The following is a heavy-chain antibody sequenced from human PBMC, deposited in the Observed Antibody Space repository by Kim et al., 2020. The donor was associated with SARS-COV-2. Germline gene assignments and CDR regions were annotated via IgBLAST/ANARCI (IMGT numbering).Heavy chain of an antibody. CDR2: IYSGGST. CDR3: ARTSHYYDSSGYSEYFQH. J-gene: IGHJ1*01. D-gene: IGHD3-22*01. Sequence: GGSLRLSCAASGFTVSSNYMSWVRQAPGKGLEWVSVIYSGGSTYYADSVKGRFTISRHNSKNTLYLQMNSLRAEDTAVYYCARTSHYYDSSGYSEYFQHWGQGTLVTVSS. CDR1: GFTVSSNY. V-gene: IGHV3-53*04.